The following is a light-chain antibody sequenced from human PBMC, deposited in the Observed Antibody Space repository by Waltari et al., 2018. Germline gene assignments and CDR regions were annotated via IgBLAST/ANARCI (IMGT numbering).Light chain of an antibody. J-gene: IGLJ1*01. Sequence: SALPHPASVSGSPGQSIPIYCTGTSSAVGRSEYVSWYQQHPGKAPKLIIYDVSKRPSGVSNRFSGSTSGYTASLTISGLQSEDEADYYCCSYTTTDTYVFGSGTKVTVL. V-gene: IGLV2-14*03. CDR2: DVS. CDR3: CSYTTTDTYV. CDR1: SSAVGRSEY.